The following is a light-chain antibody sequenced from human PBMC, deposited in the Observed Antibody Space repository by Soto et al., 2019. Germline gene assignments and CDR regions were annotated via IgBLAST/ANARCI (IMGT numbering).Light chain of an antibody. CDR3: QPRSDWPWT. V-gene: IGKV3-11*01. J-gene: IGKJ1*01. CDR2: DTF. Sequence: EIVLTQSPVTLSLSPGERVTLDCRASQNIGRYLAWYQQRPGQAPRLLFYDTFNRATGIPPRFSSSGSGTDCTLSISSLEPEDFAVYYWQPRSDWPWTFGQGTKVEVK. CDR1: QNIGRY.